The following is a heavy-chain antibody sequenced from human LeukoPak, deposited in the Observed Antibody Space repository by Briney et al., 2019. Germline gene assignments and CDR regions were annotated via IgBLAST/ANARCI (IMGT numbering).Heavy chain of an antibody. V-gene: IGHV6-1*01. CDR1: GDSVSSNSAA. CDR2: TYYRSKWYN. D-gene: IGHD6-19*01. CDR3: AREDSSGWHGGGDWFDP. Sequence: SQTLSLTCAISGDSVSSNSAAWNWIRQSPSRGLEWLGRTYYRSKWYNDYAVSVKSRITTNPDTSKNQFSLQLNSVTPEDTAVYYCAREDSSGWHGGGDWFDPWGQGTLVTVSP. J-gene: IGHJ5*02.